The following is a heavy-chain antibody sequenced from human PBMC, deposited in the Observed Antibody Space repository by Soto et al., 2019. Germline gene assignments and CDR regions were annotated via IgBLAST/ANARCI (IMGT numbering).Heavy chain of an antibody. CDR2: ISYDGGNK. V-gene: IGHV3-30*18. CDR3: AKGGGDIVTPYYFDY. Sequence: GGSLRLSCAAAGFTFSSYGMHWVRQAPGKGLEWVALISYDGGNKYYADSVKGRFTISRDNSKNTLYLQMNSLRAEDTAVYCCAKGGGDIVTPYYFDYCGQRTLVTVSS. CDR1: GFTFSSYG. D-gene: IGHD5-12*01. J-gene: IGHJ4*02.